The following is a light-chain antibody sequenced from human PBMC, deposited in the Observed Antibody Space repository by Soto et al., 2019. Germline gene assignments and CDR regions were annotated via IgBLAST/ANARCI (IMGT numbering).Light chain of an antibody. CDR2: RNN. V-gene: IGLV1-47*01. J-gene: IGLJ2*01. CDR3: AAWDDSLSGVV. Sequence: QSVLTQPPSASGTPGQRDTISCSGSSSNIGSNYVYWYQQLPGTAPKLLIYRNNQRPSGVPDRFSGSKSGTSASLAISGLRSEDEADYYCAAWDDSLSGVVFGGGTQLTVL. CDR1: SSNIGSNY.